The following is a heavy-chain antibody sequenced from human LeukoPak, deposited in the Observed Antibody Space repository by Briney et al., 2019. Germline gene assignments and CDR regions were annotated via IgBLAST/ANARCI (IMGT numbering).Heavy chain of an antibody. CDR3: AKLFESGTYNNFFHY. D-gene: IGHD3-10*01. CDR2: ITATSSST. V-gene: IGHV3-23*01. Sequence: PGGSLRLSCTASEFTFGDFAISWVRQAPGKGLEWVSAITATSSSTHDADSVQGRFTISRDNSKNTLYLQMNSLRPEDTAIYYCAKLFESGTYNNFFHYWGQGTLVTVFS. CDR1: EFTFGDFA. J-gene: IGHJ4*02.